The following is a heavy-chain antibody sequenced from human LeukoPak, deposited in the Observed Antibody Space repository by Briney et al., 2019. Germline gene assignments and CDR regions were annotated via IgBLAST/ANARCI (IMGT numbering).Heavy chain of an antibody. CDR1: GYSFSDYY. CDR2: INPRNDDT. V-gene: IGHV1-2*02. J-gene: IGHJ4*02. Sequence: ASVKVSCKASGYSFSDYYLYWVRQAPGQGLEWMGWINPRNDDTNYAQKFQGRVTMTRDTSITTAYMELTRLTSDDTAVYYCAMQLGPSLIYFDYWGQGTLVTVSS. D-gene: IGHD6-6*01. CDR3: AMQLGPSLIYFDY.